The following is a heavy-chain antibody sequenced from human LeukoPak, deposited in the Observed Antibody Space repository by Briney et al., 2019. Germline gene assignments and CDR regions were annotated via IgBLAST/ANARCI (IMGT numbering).Heavy chain of an antibody. CDR1: GYTFTSYG. D-gene: IGHD3-3*01. J-gene: IGHJ4*02. V-gene: IGHV1-18*01. Sequence: ASVKVSCKASGYTFTSYGISWVRQAPGQGLEWMGWISAYNGNTNYAQKLQGRVTMTTDTSTSKAYMELRSLRSDDTAVYYCARSASFRYYDFWSGYYGPYYFDYWGQGTLVTVSS. CDR3: ARSASFRYYDFWSGYYGPYYFDY. CDR2: ISAYNGNT.